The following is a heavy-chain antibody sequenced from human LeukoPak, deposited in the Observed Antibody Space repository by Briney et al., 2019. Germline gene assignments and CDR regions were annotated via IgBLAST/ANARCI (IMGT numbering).Heavy chain of an antibody. J-gene: IGHJ6*02. CDR1: GFTVSSNY. V-gene: IGHV3-53*01. CDR2: IYSGGST. CDR3: ATGYCSGGSCYSAYYYGMDV. D-gene: IGHD2-15*01. Sequence: GGSPRLSCAASGFTVSSNYMSWVRQAPGKGLEWVSVIYSGGSTYYADSVKGRFTISRDNSKNTLYLQMNSLRAEDTAVYYCATGYCSGGSCYSAYYYGMDVWGQGTTVTVSS.